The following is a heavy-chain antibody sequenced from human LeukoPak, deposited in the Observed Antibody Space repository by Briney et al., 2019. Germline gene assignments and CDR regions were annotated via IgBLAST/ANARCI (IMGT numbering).Heavy chain of an antibody. CDR1: GGSFSGYY. CDR3: ARNLDAN. D-gene: IGHD1-1*01. Sequence: PSETLSLTCAVYGGSFSGYYWSWIRQPPGKGLEWIGEINHSGSTNYNPSPKSRVTISRDTSKNQIALTLSSVTAADTAVYYCARNLDANWGQGTLVTVSS. V-gene: IGHV4-34*01. CDR2: INHSGST. J-gene: IGHJ4*02.